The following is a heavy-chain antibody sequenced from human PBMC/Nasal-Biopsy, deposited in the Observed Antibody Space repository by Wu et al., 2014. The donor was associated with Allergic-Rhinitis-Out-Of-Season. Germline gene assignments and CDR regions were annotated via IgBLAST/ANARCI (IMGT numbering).Heavy chain of an antibody. J-gene: IGHJ4*02. CDR2: MLGSGYGA. D-gene: IGHD6-19*01. V-gene: IGHV3-23*01. CDR3: ARRVGSGIRTQPYDY. CDR1: GFIFSNFA. Sequence: LRLSCAASGFIFSNFAMKWVRQAPGKGLEWVSDMLGSGYGASYAVSVKGRFTISRDNSKNSLYLQMNSLRAEDTAVYYCARRVGSGIRTQPYDYWGQGTLVTVSS.